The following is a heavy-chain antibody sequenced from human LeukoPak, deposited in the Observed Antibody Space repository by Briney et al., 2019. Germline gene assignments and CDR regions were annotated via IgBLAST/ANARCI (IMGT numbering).Heavy chain of an antibody. D-gene: IGHD1-26*01. V-gene: IGHV3-30*03. CDR3: LVGATMDY. CDR1: GFTFRNAG. Sequence: PGRSLRLSCAVSGFTFRNAGMNWVRQAPGKGLEWVAVISYDGSNKYYADSVKGRFTISRDNSKNTLYLQMNSLRAEDTAVYYCLVGATMDYWGQGTLVTVSS. J-gene: IGHJ4*02. CDR2: ISYDGSNK.